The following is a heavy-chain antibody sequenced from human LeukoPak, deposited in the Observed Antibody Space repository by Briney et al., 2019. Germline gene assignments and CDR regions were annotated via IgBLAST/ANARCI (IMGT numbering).Heavy chain of an antibody. CDR2: IYYSGST. CDR3: AAPRSYYYYGMDV. Sequence: PSETLSLTCTVSGGSISSGDYYWSWIRQPPGKGLEWIGYIYYSGSTYYNPSLKSRVTISVDTSKNQFSLKLSPVTAADTAVYYCAAPRSYYYYGMDVWGQGTTVTVSS. J-gene: IGHJ6*02. CDR1: GGSISSGDYY. V-gene: IGHV4-30-4*01.